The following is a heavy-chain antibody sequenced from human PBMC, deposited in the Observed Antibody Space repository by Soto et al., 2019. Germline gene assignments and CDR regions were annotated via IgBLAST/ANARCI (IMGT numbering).Heavy chain of an antibody. CDR1: GFTFSSYG. V-gene: IGHV3-30-3*01. Sequence: PGGSLRLSCEASGFTFSSYGMHWVRQAPGKGLEWVALISYDGTNKYYADSVKGRFTISRDNSKNTLYLQMNSLRAEDTAVFYCARARDYYHSRSRGYFDYWGQGALVTVSS. D-gene: IGHD3-22*01. J-gene: IGHJ4*02. CDR3: ARARDYYHSRSRGYFDY. CDR2: ISYDGTNK.